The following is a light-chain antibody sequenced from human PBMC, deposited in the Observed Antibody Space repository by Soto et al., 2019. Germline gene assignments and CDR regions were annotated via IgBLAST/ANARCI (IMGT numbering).Light chain of an antibody. CDR3: QQFHSYSPYT. Sequence: DIQMTQSPSTLSVSIGDRVTITCRASESISRWLAWYQQKPGKAPNLLSYKASSLESGVPSRFSGNGSGTEFTLTISSLQPDDFATHYCQQFHSYSPYTFGQGTKLQIK. V-gene: IGKV1-5*03. CDR1: ESISRW. J-gene: IGKJ2*01. CDR2: KAS.